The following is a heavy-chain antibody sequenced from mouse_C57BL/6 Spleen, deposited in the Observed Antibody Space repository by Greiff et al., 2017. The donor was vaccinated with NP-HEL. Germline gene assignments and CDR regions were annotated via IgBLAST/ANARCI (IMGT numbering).Heavy chain of an antibody. V-gene: IGHV1-64*01. J-gene: IGHJ4*01. CDR1: GYTFTSYW. CDR2: IHPNSGST. Sequence: QVQLQQPGAELVKPGASVKLSCKASGYTFTSYWMHWVTQRPGQGLEWIGMIHPNSGSTNYNEKFKSKATLTVDKSSSTAYMQLSSLTYDDSAVYYCARGRDYYSNDRYAMDYWGQGTSVTVSS. D-gene: IGHD2-5*01. CDR3: ARGRDYYSNDRYAMDY.